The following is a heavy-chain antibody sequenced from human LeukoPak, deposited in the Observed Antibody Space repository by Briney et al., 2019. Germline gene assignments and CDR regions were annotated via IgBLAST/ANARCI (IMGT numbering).Heavy chain of an antibody. CDR3: ARDYGEAATITAFRTYYYFDH. CDR1: GYRFTDYY. Sequence: ASVKVSCKASGYRFTDYYMHWVLQAPGQGLEWMGWVNPNNGATNYAQKLQGRVTMTRGTSISTVYMDLTSLRSDDSAIYYCARDYGEAATITAFRTYYYFDHWGQGTLVTVSS. V-gene: IGHV1-2*02. D-gene: IGHD5-24*01. CDR2: VNPNNGAT. J-gene: IGHJ4*02.